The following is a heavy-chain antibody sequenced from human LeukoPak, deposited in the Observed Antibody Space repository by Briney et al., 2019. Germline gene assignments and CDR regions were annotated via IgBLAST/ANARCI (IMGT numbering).Heavy chain of an antibody. CDR1: GFTFSGFW. V-gene: IGHV3-7*03. CDR2: INSDGSEG. CDR3: AREVGVGATEGYYFDY. Sequence: GGSLRLSCAVSGFTFSGFWMSWSRQAPGKGLEWVASINSDGSEGYYADVVKGRFTISRDNAKNSLYLQINSLRAEDTAVYYCAREVGVGATEGYYFDYGGQGTLVTVSS. J-gene: IGHJ4*02. D-gene: IGHD1-26*01.